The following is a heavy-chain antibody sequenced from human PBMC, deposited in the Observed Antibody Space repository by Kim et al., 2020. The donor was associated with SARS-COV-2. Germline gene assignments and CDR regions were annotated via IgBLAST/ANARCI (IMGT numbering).Heavy chain of an antibody. J-gene: IGHJ5*02. CDR3: ARDRHSSNKRITMVRGVISGFHP. CDR1: GGSISSGGYY. D-gene: IGHD3-10*01. V-gene: IGHV4-31*03. Sequence: SETLSLTCTVSGGSISSGGYYWSWIRQHPGKGLEWIGYIYYSGSTYYNPSLKSRVTISVDTSKNQISLKLSSVTAADTAVYYCARDRHSSNKRITMVRGVISGFHPRGQGTLVSVSS. CDR2: IYYSGST.